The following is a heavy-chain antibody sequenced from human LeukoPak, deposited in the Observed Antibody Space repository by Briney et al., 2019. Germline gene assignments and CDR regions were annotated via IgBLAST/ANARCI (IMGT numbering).Heavy chain of an antibody. J-gene: IGHJ3*02. CDR3: ARDRRYSYGTDAFDI. Sequence: ASVKVSCKASGYTLTYNNISWVRQAPGQGLEWMGWINTKNGDTNYAQKLQGRVTMTTDTSTNTAYMELRSLRSDDTAVYYCARDRRYSYGTDAFDIWGQGTMVTVSS. D-gene: IGHD5-18*01. CDR2: INTKNGDT. V-gene: IGHV1-18*01. CDR1: GYTLTYNN.